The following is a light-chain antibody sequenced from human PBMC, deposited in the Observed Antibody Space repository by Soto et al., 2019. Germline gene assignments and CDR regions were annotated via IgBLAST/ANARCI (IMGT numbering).Light chain of an antibody. V-gene: IGLV2-23*02. Sequence: QSALTQPASVSGSPGQSITISCTGTSSDVGSYNLVSWYQQHPGKAPKVIIYEVDKRPSGVSSRFSGSKSGDTASLTISGLQAEDEADYYCCSFAGSDTFVILGGGTKLTVL. CDR2: EVD. CDR3: CSFAGSDTFVI. CDR1: SSDVGSYNL. J-gene: IGLJ2*01.